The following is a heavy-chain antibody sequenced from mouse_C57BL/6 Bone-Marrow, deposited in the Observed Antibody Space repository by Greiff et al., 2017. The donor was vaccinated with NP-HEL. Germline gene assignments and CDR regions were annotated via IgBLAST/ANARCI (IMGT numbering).Heavy chain of an antibody. CDR3: ARWDGYEDFGY. V-gene: IGHV1-64*01. Sequence: QVQLQQPGAELVKPGASVKLSCKASGYTFTSYWMHWVKQRPGQGLEWIGMIHPNSGSTNYNEKFKSKATLTVDKSSSTAYMQLSSLTSEDSAVYYCARWDGYEDFGYWGQGTTLTVSS. D-gene: IGHD2-2*01. CDR1: GYTFTSYW. CDR2: IHPNSGST. J-gene: IGHJ2*01.